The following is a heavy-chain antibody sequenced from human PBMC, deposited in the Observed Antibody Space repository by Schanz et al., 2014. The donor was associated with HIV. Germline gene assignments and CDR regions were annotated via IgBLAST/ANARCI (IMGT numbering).Heavy chain of an antibody. CDR3: ARSELSYSDSSGYGSFDY. CDR2: ISAYNGKT. Sequence: QIQLVQSGAEVKKPGGSVMLSCKASGYTFTNYGISWVRQAPGQGLEWMGWISAYNGKTNYAQKLQGRVTMTTDTSASTAYLELRSLRSDDTAVYYCARSELSYSDSSGYGSFDYWGQGTLVTVSS. CDR1: GYTFTNYG. J-gene: IGHJ4*02. V-gene: IGHV1-18*01. D-gene: IGHD3-22*01.